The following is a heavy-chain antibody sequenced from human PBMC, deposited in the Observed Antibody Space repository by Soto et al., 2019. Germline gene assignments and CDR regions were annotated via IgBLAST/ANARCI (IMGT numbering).Heavy chain of an antibody. CDR3: ARNGGGQRDD. V-gene: IGHV1-69*01. Sequence: QVQLVQSGAEVKKPGSSVKVSCNASGGTFSSYAISWVRQAPGQGLEWMGGIIPILGTANYAQKFQGRVTITANEATSTAYMELSSLRSEDTGVYSCARNGGGQRDDWGQGTLVTVSA. D-gene: IGHD2-8*01. J-gene: IGHJ4*02. CDR2: IIPILGTA. CDR1: GGTFSSYA.